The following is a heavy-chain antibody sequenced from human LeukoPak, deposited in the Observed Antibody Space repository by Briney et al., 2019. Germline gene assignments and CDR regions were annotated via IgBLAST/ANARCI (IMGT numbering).Heavy chain of an antibody. CDR3: ARDRTVYSYGSDY. V-gene: IGHV4-61*02. Sequence: SETLSLTCTVSGDSISSSSYDWGWIRKPGGKGLEWIGRIYTSGSTNYNPSLKSRVTMSVDTSKNQFSLKLSYVTAADTAVYYYARDRTVYSYGSDYWGQGTMVTVSS. J-gene: IGHJ4*02. CDR2: IYTSGST. D-gene: IGHD5-18*01. CDR1: GDSISSSSYD.